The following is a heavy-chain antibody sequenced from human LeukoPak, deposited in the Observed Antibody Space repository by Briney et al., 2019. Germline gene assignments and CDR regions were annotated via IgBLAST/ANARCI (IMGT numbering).Heavy chain of an antibody. J-gene: IGHJ5*02. CDR3: AKYCSGGNCYSGLS. V-gene: IGHV3-23*01. Sequence: GGSLRLSCAASGFTFSNYAMSWVRQAPGKGLEWVSAISDSGGNTYYADSVKGRFTISRDNSKNTLYLQMNSLRAEDTALYYCAKYCSGGNCYSGLSWGQGTLVTVSS. CDR1: GFTFSNYA. CDR2: ISDSGGNT. D-gene: IGHD2-15*01.